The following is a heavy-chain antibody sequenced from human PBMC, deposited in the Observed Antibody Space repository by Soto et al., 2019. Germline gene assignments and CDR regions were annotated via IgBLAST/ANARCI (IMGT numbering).Heavy chain of an antibody. V-gene: IGHV3-53*01. CDR3: AGRLTTAASLDY. J-gene: IGHJ4*02. Sequence: VQLVESGGGLIQPGGSLRLSCAASGFTVSNNHMTWVRQAAGKGLELVSFVHGGGSTSYADSVKGRFTISRDNSKTTRYLQMDSLRAEATAIYYCAGRLTTAASLDYWGRGTLVTVSS. CDR2: VHGGGST. D-gene: IGHD3-16*01. CDR1: GFTVSNNH.